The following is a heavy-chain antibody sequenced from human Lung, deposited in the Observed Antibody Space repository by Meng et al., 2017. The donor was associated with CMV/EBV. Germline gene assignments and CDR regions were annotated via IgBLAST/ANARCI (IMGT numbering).Heavy chain of an antibody. CDR3: VRDLPPYYDFWSGYLDL. CDR1: GFTFSSYS. CDR2: ISSSSSYI. V-gene: IGHV3-21*01. Sequence: GEXXKISCAASGFTFSSYSMNWVRQAPGKGLEWVSSISSSSSYIYYADSVKGRFTISRDNAENSLYLEMNSLRPEDTAVYYCVRDLPPYYDFWSGYLDLWXQGALVTVSS. J-gene: IGHJ5*02. D-gene: IGHD3-3*01.